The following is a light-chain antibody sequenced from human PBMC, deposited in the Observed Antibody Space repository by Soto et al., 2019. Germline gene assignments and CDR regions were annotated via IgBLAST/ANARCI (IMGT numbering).Light chain of an antibody. V-gene: IGKV4-1*01. J-gene: IGKJ1*01. Sequence: DIVMTQSPDSLAVSLGERATINCKSSQSVLYSSNNKTYVAWYQQKPGHPPKLLIYWASTRESGVPDRFSGSGSGTDYTLTIGSLQAEDVAVYYCQQYYSTPTFGQGTKVDIK. CDR2: WAS. CDR1: QSVLYSSNNKTY. CDR3: QQYYSTPT.